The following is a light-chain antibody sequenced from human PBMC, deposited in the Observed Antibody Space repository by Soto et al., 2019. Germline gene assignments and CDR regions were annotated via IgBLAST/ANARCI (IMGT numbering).Light chain of an antibody. CDR2: EVN. Sequence: QSVLTQPPSASGSPGQSVAISYTGTSSDVGGYNYVSWYQQHPGKAPKLMIYEVNKRPSGVPDRFSVSKSGNTASLTVSGLQAEDEADYYCSSYAGSSNVFGTGTKLTVL. CDR3: SSYAGSSNV. CDR1: SSDVGGYNY. V-gene: IGLV2-8*01. J-gene: IGLJ1*01.